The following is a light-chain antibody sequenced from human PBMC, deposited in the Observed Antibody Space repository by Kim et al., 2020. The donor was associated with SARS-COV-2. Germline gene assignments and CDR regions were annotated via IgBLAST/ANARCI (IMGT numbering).Light chain of an antibody. V-gene: IGLV3-19*01. CDR3: TSRDSSGDRLGVV. CDR1: SLRNYY. J-gene: IGLJ2*01. Sequence: SSELTQDPAVSVALGHTVRITCQGDSLRNYYATWYHQKPRQAPVLVIYGKSLRPSGIPDRFSGSISGDTASLTITGAQAEDEGDYYCTSRDSSGDRLGVVFGGGTQLTVL. CDR2: GKS.